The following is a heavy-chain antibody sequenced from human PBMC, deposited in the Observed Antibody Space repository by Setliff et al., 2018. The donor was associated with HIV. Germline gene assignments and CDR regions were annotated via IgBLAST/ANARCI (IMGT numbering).Heavy chain of an antibody. J-gene: IGHJ5*02. CDR3: AREHYTFHGSAVPRGARFDP. V-gene: IGHV4-4*07. CDR2: IYPSGRI. CDR1: GDSMSSYF. D-gene: IGHD3-10*01. Sequence: SETLSLTCTVSGDSMSSYFWGWIRQPAGKGLEWIGRIYPSGRINYNPSLKSRVTLSVESAKNFFSLKLTSVTAADTAVYYCAREHYTFHGSAVPRGARFDPWGQGTLVTVSS.